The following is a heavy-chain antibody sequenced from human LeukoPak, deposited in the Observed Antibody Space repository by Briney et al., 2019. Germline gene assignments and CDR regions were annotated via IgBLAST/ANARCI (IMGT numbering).Heavy chain of an antibody. J-gene: IGHJ4*02. CDR3: ARDYGSGSYYTVGY. Sequence: ASVKVSCKASGYTFTGYYMHWARQAPGRGLEWMGWINPNSGGTNYAQKFQGRVTMTRDTSISTAYMELSRLRSDDTAVYYCARDYGSGSYYTVGYWGQGTLVTVSS. D-gene: IGHD3-10*01. CDR2: INPNSGGT. V-gene: IGHV1-2*02. CDR1: GYTFTGYY.